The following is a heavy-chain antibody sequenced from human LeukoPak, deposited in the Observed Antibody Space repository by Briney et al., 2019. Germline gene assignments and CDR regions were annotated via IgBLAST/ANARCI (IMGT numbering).Heavy chain of an antibody. CDR3: ARVGGGTATINHFDY. D-gene: IGHD5-24*01. CDR2: IYYSGST. V-gene: IGHV4-34*01. J-gene: IGHJ4*02. CDR1: GGSFSGYY. Sequence: SETLSLTCAVYGGSFSGYYWSWIRQPPGKGLEWIGSIYYSGSTYYNPSLKSRVTIPVDTSKNQFSLKLSSVTAADTAVYYCARVGGGTATINHFDYWGQGTLVTVSS.